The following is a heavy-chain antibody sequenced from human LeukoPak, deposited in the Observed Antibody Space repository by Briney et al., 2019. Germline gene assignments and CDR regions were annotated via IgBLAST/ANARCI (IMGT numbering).Heavy chain of an antibody. CDR3: AKWGDYDVLTGYYDSDY. V-gene: IGHV3-23*01. Sequence: PGGSLRLSCAASGFTFSNYAMSWVRQAPGKGLEWVSAVSGRDTSAYYTDSVKGRFTISRDNSKNTLYLQMNSLSAEDTAIYYCAKWGDYDVLTGYYDSDYWGQGTLVTVSS. CDR1: GFTFSNYA. J-gene: IGHJ4*02. CDR2: VSGRDTSA. D-gene: IGHD3-9*01.